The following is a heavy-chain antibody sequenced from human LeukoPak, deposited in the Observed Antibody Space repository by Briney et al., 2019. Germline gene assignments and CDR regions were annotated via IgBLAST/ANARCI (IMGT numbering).Heavy chain of an antibody. CDR1: RFTFGDHA. CDR3: TIGPIQQWLYYGMDV. J-gene: IGHJ6*02. D-gene: IGHD5-18*01. CDR2: IRSKTYGGTT. V-gene: IGHV3-49*04. Sequence: PGRSLRLSCTASRFTFGDHAMSWVRQAPGKGLEWVGFIRSKTYGGTTEYAASVKGRFTISRDDSKSIAYLQMNSLKTEDTAVYYCTIGPIQQWLYYGMDVWGQGTTVTVSS.